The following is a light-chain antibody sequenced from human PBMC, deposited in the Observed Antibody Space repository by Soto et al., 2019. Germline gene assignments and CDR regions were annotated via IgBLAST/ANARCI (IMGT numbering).Light chain of an antibody. CDR1: PGMSNH. V-gene: IGKV1-9*01. J-gene: IGKJ3*01. CDR3: QQLNDHP. CDR2: AAS. Sequence: DIQLTQSPSFMSASVGDRVTITCRASPGMSNHLAWYQQKPGKAPKLLIYAASTLHSGVPSRFSGSRSGTEFTLTISGLQPEDFATYYCQQLNDHPFGPGTKVDFK.